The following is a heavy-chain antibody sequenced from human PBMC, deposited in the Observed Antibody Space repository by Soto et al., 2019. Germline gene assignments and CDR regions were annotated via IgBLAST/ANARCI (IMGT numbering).Heavy chain of an antibody. CDR1: GGSISSNNW. J-gene: IGHJ4*02. CDR2: IYHSGST. Sequence: QVQLQESGPGLVKPSETLSLTCAVSGGSISSNNWWSWVRQTPGKGLEWIGEIYHSGSTNYNPSRKSRVTISPDKSKNQYSLSRTSMTAADTAVYYCARREGDCRGGSCPFYHDWGQGTLVTASS. V-gene: IGHV4-4*02. CDR3: ARREGDCRGGSCPFYHD. D-gene: IGHD2-15*01.